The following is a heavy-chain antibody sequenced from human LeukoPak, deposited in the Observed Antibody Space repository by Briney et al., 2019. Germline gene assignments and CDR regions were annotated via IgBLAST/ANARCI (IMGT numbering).Heavy chain of an antibody. J-gene: IGHJ5*02. CDR3: ARAPKGYQLWFDP. V-gene: IGHV3-7*01. Sequence: GGSLRLSCAASGFTLSSYWMSWVRQAGGKGLEWVGNINQDGREKYYVDAVKGRFTISRDNAKNSLYLQMNSLRAEDTAVYYCARAPKGYQLWFDPWGQGTLVTVSS. D-gene: IGHD2-2*01. CDR2: INQDGREK. CDR1: GFTLSSYW.